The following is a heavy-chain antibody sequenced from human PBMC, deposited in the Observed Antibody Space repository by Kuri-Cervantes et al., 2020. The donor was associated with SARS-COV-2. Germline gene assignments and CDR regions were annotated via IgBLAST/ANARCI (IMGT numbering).Heavy chain of an antibody. CDR2: ISYDGSSK. Sequence: GESLKISCAASGFTFSDSAMHWVRQAPGKGLEWVAFISYDGSSKDYADSVKGRLTISRDNSKNTLYLQMKSLRAEDTAVFYCAREGNEDAFETWGQGTRVT. CDR3: AREGNEDAFET. V-gene: IGHV3-30*04. CDR1: GFTFSDSA. J-gene: IGHJ3*02.